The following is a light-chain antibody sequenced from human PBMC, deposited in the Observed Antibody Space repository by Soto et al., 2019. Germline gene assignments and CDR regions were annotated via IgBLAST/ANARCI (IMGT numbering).Light chain of an antibody. V-gene: IGLV2-14*01. CDR1: SSDVGGYNF. J-gene: IGLJ1*01. CDR3: SSYTSNRGV. Sequence: QSVLTQPPSVSGSPGQSITISCTGTSSDVGGYNFVSWYQQHPGKAPKLMIYEVTNRPSGVSDRFSGSKSGNTASLTISGLQAEDEADYYCSSYTSNRGVFGTGTKVTVL. CDR2: EVT.